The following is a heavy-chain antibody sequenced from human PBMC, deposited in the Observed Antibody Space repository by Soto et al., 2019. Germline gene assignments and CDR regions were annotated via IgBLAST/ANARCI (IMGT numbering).Heavy chain of an antibody. CDR3: AKPQGRRGDKYCSSTSCYKGYYYYGMDV. V-gene: IGHV3-23*01. CDR1: GFTFSSYA. CDR2: ISGSGGST. D-gene: IGHD2-2*02. Sequence: PGGSLRLSCAASGFTFSSYAMSWVRQAPGKGLEWVSAISGSGGSTYYADSVKGRFTISRDNSKNTLYLQMNSLRAEDTAVYYCAKPQGRRGDKYCSSTSCYKGYYYYGMDVWGQGTTVTVSS. J-gene: IGHJ6*02.